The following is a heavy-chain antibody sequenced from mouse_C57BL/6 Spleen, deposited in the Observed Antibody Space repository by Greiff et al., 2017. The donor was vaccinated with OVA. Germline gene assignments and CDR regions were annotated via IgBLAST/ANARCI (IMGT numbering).Heavy chain of an antibody. V-gene: IGHV1-63*01. CDR3: ARGYPFDY. CDR2: IYPGGGYT. CDR1: GYTFTNYW. J-gene: IGHJ2*01. D-gene: IGHD1-2*01. Sequence: VKLQESGAELVRPGTSVKMSCKASGYTFTNYWIGWAKQRPGHGLEWIGDIYPGGGYTNYNEKFKGKATLTADKSSSTAYMQFSSLTSEDSAIYYCARGYPFDYWGQGTTLTVSS.